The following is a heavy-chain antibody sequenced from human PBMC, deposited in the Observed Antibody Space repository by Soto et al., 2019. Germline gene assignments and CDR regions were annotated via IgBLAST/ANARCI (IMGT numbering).Heavy chain of an antibody. Sequence: ASVKVCCKASGYTFTSYAMHWVRQAPGQRLEWMGWINAGNGNTKYSQKFQGRVTITRDTSASTAYMELSSLRSEDTAVYYCARESTFIVGATAFDYWGQGTLVTVSS. V-gene: IGHV1-3*01. J-gene: IGHJ4*02. CDR1: GYTFTSYA. CDR2: INAGNGNT. D-gene: IGHD1-26*01. CDR3: ARESTFIVGATAFDY.